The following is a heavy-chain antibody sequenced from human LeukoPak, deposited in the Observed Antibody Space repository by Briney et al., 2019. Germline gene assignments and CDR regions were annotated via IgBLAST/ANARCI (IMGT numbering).Heavy chain of an antibody. CDR1: GYTFTSYY. Sequence: ASVNVSCKASGYTFTSYYMHWVRQAPGQGLEWMGIINPSGGSTSYAQKFQGRVTMTRDTSTSTVYMELSSLRSEDTAVYYCARGRRGFSYGLTPFDYWGQGTLVTVSS. J-gene: IGHJ4*02. CDR2: INPSGGST. V-gene: IGHV1-46*01. D-gene: IGHD5-18*01. CDR3: ARGRRGFSYGLTPFDY.